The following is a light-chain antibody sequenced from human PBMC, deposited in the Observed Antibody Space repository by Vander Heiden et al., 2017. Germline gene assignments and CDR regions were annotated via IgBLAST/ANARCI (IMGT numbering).Light chain of an antibody. CDR2: KAS. CDR1: QSISSW. V-gene: IGKV1-5*03. J-gene: IGKJ2*01. CDR3: QQYNSYPYT. Sequence: DIQMTQSPSTLSASVGDRVTITCRASQSISSWLAWYQQKPGKAPKLLIYKASSLESGVPTRFSGSGSGTEFTLTISSLQPDDFATYYCQQYNSYPYTFGQGTKLEIK.